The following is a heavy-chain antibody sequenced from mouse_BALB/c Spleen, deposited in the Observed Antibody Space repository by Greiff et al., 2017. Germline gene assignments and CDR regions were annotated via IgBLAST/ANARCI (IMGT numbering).Heavy chain of an antibody. CDR2: ISYSGST. CDR1: GYSITSDYA. Sequence: EVQLQESGPGLVKPSQSLSLTCTVTGYSITSDYAWNWIRQFPGNKLEWMGYISYSGSTSYNPSLKSRISITRDTSKNQFFLQLNSVTTEDTATYYCARRGFTTVVATDAMDYWGQGTSVTVSS. V-gene: IGHV3-2*02. D-gene: IGHD1-1*01. CDR3: ARRGFTTVVATDAMDY. J-gene: IGHJ4*01.